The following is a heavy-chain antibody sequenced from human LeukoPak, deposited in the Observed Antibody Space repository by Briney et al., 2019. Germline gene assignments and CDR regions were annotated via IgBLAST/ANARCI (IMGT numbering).Heavy chain of an antibody. Sequence: GGSLRLSCAASGFTVSSNYMSWVRQAPGKGLKWVSVIYSGGSTYYADSVKGRFTISRDNSKNTLYLQMNGLRAEDTAVYYCTTHVIQRPEFDYWGQGTLVTVSS. CDR3: TTHVIQRPEFDY. CDR2: IYSGGST. D-gene: IGHD1-1*01. J-gene: IGHJ4*02. CDR1: GFTVSSNY. V-gene: IGHV3-53*01.